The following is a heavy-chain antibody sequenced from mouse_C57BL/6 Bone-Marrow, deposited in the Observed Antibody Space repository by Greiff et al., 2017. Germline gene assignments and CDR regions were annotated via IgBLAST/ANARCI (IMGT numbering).Heavy chain of an antibody. CDR3: AGGEVDSDYECAMDY. J-gene: IGHJ4*01. D-gene: IGHD2-5*01. CDR2: IYPSDSDT. Sequence: QVQLQQPGAELVMPGASVKLSCKASGYTFTSYWMHWVKQRPGQGLEWIGEIYPSDSDTNYNQKFKGKSTLTVDTSSSTAYMQLSSLTSEDSAVYYCAGGEVDSDYECAMDYWGQGTSVTVSS. CDR1: GYTFTSYW. V-gene: IGHV1-69*01.